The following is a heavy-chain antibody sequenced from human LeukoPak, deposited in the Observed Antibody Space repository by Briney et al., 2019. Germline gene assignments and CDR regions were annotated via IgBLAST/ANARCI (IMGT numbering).Heavy chain of an antibody. V-gene: IGHV3-21*01. CDR2: ISSSSSYI. Sequence: KSGGSLRLSCAASGFPFSSYSMNWVRQAPGKGLEWVSSISSSSSYIYYADSVKGRSTISRDNAKNSLYLQMNSLRAEDTAVYYCARDSSGYSLQNAFDIWGQGTMVTVSS. J-gene: IGHJ3*02. CDR3: ARDSSGYSLQNAFDI. CDR1: GFPFSSYS. D-gene: IGHD3-22*01.